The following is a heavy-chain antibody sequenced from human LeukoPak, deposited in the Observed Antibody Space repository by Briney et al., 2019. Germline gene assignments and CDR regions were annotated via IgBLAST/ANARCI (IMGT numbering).Heavy chain of an antibody. D-gene: IGHD1-26*01. J-gene: IGHJ6*03. CDR3: ARDRRGSYPSYYYYLDV. CDR2: IYYSGST. V-gene: IGHV4-59*12. Sequence: SETLSLTCTVSGGSMSNYYWSWIRQPPGKGLDCVGIIYYSGSTNYNPSLKSRVTISVDTSKNQFSLKLSSVTAADTAIYYCARDRRGSYPSYYYYLDVWGKGTTVTVSS. CDR1: GGSMSNYY.